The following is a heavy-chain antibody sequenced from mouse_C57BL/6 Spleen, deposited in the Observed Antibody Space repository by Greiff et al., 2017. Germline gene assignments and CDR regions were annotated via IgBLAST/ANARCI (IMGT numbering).Heavy chain of an antibody. V-gene: IGHV7-3*01. Sequence: EVMLVESGGGLVQPGGSLSLSCAASGFTFTDYYMSWVRQPPGRALEWLGFIRNKANGYTTEYSASVKGRFTISRDNSQSILYLQMNALRAEDSATYYCARPIYDGYYDYAMDYWGQGPSVTVSS. J-gene: IGHJ4*01. CDR3: ARPIYDGYYDYAMDY. D-gene: IGHD2-3*01. CDR1: GFTFTDYY. CDR2: IRNKANGYTT.